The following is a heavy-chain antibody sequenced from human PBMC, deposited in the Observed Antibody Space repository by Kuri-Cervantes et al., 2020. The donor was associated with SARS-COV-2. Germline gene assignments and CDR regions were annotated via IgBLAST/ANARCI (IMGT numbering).Heavy chain of an antibody. CDR2: MNPNSGNT. D-gene: IGHD7-27*01. CDR1: GYTFTSYD. J-gene: IGHJ3*02. V-gene: IGHV1-8*01. CDR3: ATFPNGWGRAENDAFDI. Sequence: ASVKVSCKASGYTFTSYDINWVRQATGQGLEWMGWMNPNSGNTGYAQRFQGRVTMTRNTSISTAYMELSSLRSEDTAVYYCATFPNGWGRAENDAFDIWGQGKMV.